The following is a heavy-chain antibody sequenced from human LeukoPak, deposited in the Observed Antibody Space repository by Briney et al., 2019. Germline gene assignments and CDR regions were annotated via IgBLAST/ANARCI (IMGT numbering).Heavy chain of an antibody. J-gene: IGHJ4*02. CDR3: ARAVEFDY. CDR1: GFTISSYS. Sequence: GGSLRLSCAASGFTISSYSMNWVRQTPGKGLEWVSYISSSSSTIYYADSVKGRFTISRDNAKNSLYLQMNSLRAEDTAVYYCARAVEFDYWGQGTLVTVSS. CDR2: ISSSSSTI. V-gene: IGHV3-48*04.